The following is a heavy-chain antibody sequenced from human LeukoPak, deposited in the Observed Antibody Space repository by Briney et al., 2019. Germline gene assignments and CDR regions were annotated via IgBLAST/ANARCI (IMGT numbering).Heavy chain of an antibody. D-gene: IGHD5-12*01. CDR2: ISYDGSNK. J-gene: IGHJ4*02. CDR3: ARDGSRRSFDY. Sequence: PGRSLRLSCAASGFTFSSYAMHWVRQAPGKGLEWVAVISYDGSNKYYADSVKGRFTISRDNSKNTLYLQMNSLRAEDTAVYYCARDGSRRSFDYWGQGTLVTVSS. V-gene: IGHV3-30-3*01. CDR1: GFTFSSYA.